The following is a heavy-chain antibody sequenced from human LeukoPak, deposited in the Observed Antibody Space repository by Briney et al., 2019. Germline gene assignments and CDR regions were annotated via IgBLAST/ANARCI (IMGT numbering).Heavy chain of an antibody. D-gene: IGHD3-3*01. CDR3: ASRWSGYRY. V-gene: IGHV4-59*12. J-gene: IGHJ4*02. CDR2: IYYSGST. CDR1: GGSISSYY. Sequence: PSETLSLTCTVSGGSISSYYWSWIRQPPGKGLEWIGYIYYSGSTNYNPSLKSRVTISVDTSKNQFSLKLSSVTAADTAVYYCASRWSGYRYWGQGTLVTVSS.